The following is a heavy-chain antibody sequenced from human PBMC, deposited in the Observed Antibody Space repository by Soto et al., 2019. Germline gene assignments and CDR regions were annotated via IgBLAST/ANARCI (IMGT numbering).Heavy chain of an antibody. CDR1: VVSISDVSYS. Sequence: PSDTLSLTCTFSVVSISDVSYSCGWIRQPPWKGLQWIGCMFYSGATYYNPSLKNRVNLSVDTSNNEFSLKLVSVSAPDPAVYYCERHSSSSDWFARWGKGTMV. CDR3: ERHSSSSDWFAR. V-gene: IGHV4-39*01. J-gene: IGHJ4*02. CDR2: MFYSGAT. D-gene: IGHD3-9*01.